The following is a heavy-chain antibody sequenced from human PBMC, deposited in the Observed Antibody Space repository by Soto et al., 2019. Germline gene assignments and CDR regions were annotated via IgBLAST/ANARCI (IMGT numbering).Heavy chain of an antibody. J-gene: IGHJ1*01. CDR1: GFTFSSYA. Sequence: WGSLRLSCAASGFTFSSYAMSWVRQDPGKGLEWVSVITGSGGITYYADSVKGRFTISRDNSKNTLSLQMNSLRAEDTAVYYCAKDLSEYFDSSGYLECWGEGTHVNVSS. V-gene: IGHV3-23*01. D-gene: IGHD3-22*01. CDR2: ITGSGGIT. CDR3: AKDLSEYFDSSGYLEC.